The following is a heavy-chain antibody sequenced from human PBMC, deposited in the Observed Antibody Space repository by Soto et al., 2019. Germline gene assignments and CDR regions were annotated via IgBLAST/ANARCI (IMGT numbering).Heavy chain of an antibody. D-gene: IGHD3-22*01. CDR3: AKGLHDSSGYYSREVYYFDY. Sequence: EVQLLESGGGLVQPGGSLRLSCAASGFTFSSYAMSWVRQAPGKGLEWVSAISGSGGSTYYADSVKGRFTISRDNSKNTLYLKMNSLRAEDTAVYYCAKGLHDSSGYYSREVYYFDYWGQGTLVTVSS. J-gene: IGHJ4*02. CDR1: GFTFSSYA. V-gene: IGHV3-23*01. CDR2: ISGSGGST.